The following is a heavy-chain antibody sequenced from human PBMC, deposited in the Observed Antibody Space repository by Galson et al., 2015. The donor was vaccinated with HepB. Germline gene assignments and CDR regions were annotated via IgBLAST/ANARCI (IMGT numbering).Heavy chain of an antibody. V-gene: IGHV3-33*01. J-gene: IGHJ4*02. CDR2: IWFDGSKD. Sequence: SLRLSCAASGSSFSSHGMHWVRQAPGKGLEWVALIWFDGSKDSYADSVKGRFTISRDNSTNMLYLQMNNLRVEDTAVYYCARYYGDYRAFDCWGQGTLVSVSS. CDR3: ARYYGDYRAFDC. CDR1: GSSFSSHG. D-gene: IGHD4-17*01.